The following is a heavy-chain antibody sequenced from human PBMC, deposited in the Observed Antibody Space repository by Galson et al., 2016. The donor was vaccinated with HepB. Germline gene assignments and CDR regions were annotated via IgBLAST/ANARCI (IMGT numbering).Heavy chain of an antibody. CDR1: GGIFSSYA. CDR3: ARSQIVATFTGFAY. V-gene: IGHV1-69*13. D-gene: IGHD5-12*01. Sequence: SVKVSCKASGGIFSSYAMSWVRQAPGHGLEWMGGIIRMFGTVNYARKFQGRVTISADDSASTVHMELGGLRSDDTAVYYCARSQIVATFTGFAYWGQGTRVTVSP. J-gene: IGHJ4*02. CDR2: IIRMFGTV.